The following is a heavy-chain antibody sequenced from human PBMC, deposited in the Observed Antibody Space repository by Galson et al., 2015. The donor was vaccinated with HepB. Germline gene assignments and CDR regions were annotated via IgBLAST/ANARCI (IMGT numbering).Heavy chain of an antibody. D-gene: IGHD2-2*01. Sequence: SVKVSCKASGYTFTSYGITWVRQAPGQGLEWMGWISAYNDDTNYAPKFQDRVTMTTDTSTSTAYMELRSLRSDDAAVFYCARDGIYCSSTSCYPVPDYYYMDVWGQGTTVTVSS. CDR3: ARDGIYCSSTSCYPVPDYYYMDV. J-gene: IGHJ6*03. CDR1: GYTFTSYG. CDR2: ISAYNDDT. V-gene: IGHV1-18*01.